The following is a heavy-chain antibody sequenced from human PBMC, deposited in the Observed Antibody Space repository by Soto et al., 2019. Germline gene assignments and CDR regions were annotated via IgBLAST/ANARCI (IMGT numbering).Heavy chain of an antibody. CDR1: GYSFTSYW. J-gene: IGHJ6*02. Sequence: EVQLVQSGAEVKKPGESLRISCKGSGYSFTSYWISWVRQMPGKGLEWMGRIDPSDSYTNYSPSFQGHVTISADKSISTAYLQWSSLKASDTAMYYCASGYSSSSDYYYYGMDVWGQGTTVTVSS. D-gene: IGHD6-6*01. CDR2: IDPSDSYT. V-gene: IGHV5-10-1*03. CDR3: ASGYSSSSDYYYYGMDV.